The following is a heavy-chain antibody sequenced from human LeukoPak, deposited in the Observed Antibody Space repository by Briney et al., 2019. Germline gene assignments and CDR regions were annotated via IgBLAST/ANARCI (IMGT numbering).Heavy chain of an antibody. CDR3: ARGVNSYSSGWFGY. Sequence: ASVKVSCKVSGYTLTELSMHWVRQAPGKGLEWMGGFDPEDGETIYAQKFQGRVTITADESTSTAYMELSSLRSEDTAVYYCARGVNSYSSGWFGYWGQGTLVTVSS. D-gene: IGHD6-19*01. J-gene: IGHJ5*01. CDR2: FDPEDGET. V-gene: IGHV1-24*01. CDR1: GYTLTELS.